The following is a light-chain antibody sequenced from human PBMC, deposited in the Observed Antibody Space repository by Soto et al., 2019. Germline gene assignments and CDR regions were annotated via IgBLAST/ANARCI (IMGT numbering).Light chain of an antibody. V-gene: IGKV3-11*01. CDR3: QQRSNSWT. CDR2: DAS. CDR1: QNIIKY. J-gene: IGKJ1*01. Sequence: EIVLTQSPATLSLSPGERATLSCRASQNIIKYLAWYQQKPGQAPRLLIYDASNRATGIPARFSGSGSGTDFTLTISSLEPEDFAVYYCQQRSNSWTFGQGTKVEIK.